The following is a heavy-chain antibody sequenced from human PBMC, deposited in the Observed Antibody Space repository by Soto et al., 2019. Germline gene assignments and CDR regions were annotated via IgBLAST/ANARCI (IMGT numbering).Heavy chain of an antibody. V-gene: IGHV1-3*01. CDR1: GYTFTSYA. Sequence: ASVKVSCKASGYTFTSYAMHWVRQAPGQRLEWMGWINAGNGNTKYSQKFQGRVTITRDTSASTAYMELSSLRSEDTAVYYCASPYCTNGVCYYYYGMDVWGQGTTVTV. D-gene: IGHD2-8*01. J-gene: IGHJ6*02. CDR3: ASPYCTNGVCYYYYGMDV. CDR2: INAGNGNT.